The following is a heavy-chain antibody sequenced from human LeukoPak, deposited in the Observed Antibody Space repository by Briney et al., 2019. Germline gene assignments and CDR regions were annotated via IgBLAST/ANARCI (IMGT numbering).Heavy chain of an antibody. V-gene: IGHV4-59*01. CDR2: IYYSGST. J-gene: IGHJ4*02. Sequence: PSETLSLTCTVSGGSISSYYWSWIRQPPGKGLEWIGYIYYSGSTNYNPSLKSRVTISVDTSKNQFSLKLSFVTAADTAVYYCARYYYDSSGYYHFDYWGQGTLVTVSS. CDR1: GGSISSYY. CDR3: ARYYYDSSGYYHFDY. D-gene: IGHD3-22*01.